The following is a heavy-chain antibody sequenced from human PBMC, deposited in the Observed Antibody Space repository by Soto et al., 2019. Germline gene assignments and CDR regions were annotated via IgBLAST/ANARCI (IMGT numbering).Heavy chain of an antibody. J-gene: IGHJ3*02. V-gene: IGHV1-2*04. Sequence: ASVKVSCKASGYTFTGYYMHWVRQAPGQGLEWMGWINPNSGGTNYAQKFQGWVTMTRDTSISTAYMELSRLRSDDTAVYYCARDATYYYDSSGYWDAFDIWGQGTMVTV. CDR3: ARDATYYYDSSGYWDAFDI. CDR1: GYTFTGYY. CDR2: INPNSGGT. D-gene: IGHD3-22*01.